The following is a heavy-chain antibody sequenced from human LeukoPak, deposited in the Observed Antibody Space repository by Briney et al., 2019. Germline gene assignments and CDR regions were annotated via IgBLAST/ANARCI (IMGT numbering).Heavy chain of an antibody. Sequence: SETLSLTCTVSGGSISSYYWSWIRQPPGKGLEWIGEIYHSGSTNYNPSLKSRVTISVDKSKNQFSLKLSSVTAADTAVYYRARGYYYDSSGYYSPFDYWGQGTLVTVSS. CDR3: ARGYYYDSSGYYSPFDY. CDR1: GGSISSYY. CDR2: IYHSGST. J-gene: IGHJ4*02. V-gene: IGHV4-59*12. D-gene: IGHD3-22*01.